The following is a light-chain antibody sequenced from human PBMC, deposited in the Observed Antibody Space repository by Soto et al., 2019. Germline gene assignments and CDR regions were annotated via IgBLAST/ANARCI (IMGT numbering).Light chain of an antibody. CDR3: QHYDSLPIT. V-gene: IGKV3-20*01. CDR2: GAS. CDR1: QSVSSSY. Sequence: EIVLTPSPGTLSLSPGERAILSCRASQSVSSSYLAWYQQKPGQPPRLLIYGASSRATGIPDRFSGSGSGTDFTLTISRLEPEDFAVFYCQHYDSLPITFGQGTRLEIK. J-gene: IGKJ5*01.